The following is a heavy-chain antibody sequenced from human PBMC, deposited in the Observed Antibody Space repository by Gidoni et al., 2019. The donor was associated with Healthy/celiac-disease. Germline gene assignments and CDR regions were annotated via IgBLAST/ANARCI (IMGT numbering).Heavy chain of an antibody. Sequence: EVQLVESGGGLVQPGGSWRLSCSASGFTFISYAMHWVRQAPGKGLEYVSAISSNGGSTYYADSVKGRFTISRDNSKNTLYLQMSSLRAEDTAVYYCVKADLGSSGYYPHFDYWGQGTLVTVSS. CDR3: VKADLGSSGYYPHFDY. D-gene: IGHD3-22*01. CDR2: ISSNGGST. J-gene: IGHJ4*02. CDR1: GFTFISYA. V-gene: IGHV3-64D*06.